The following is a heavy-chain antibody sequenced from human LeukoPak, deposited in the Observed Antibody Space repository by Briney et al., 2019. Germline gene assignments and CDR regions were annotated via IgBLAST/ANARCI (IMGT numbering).Heavy chain of an antibody. CDR2: ISSSSSYK. CDR1: GLTFSNAW. CDR3: ARSAAGTYY. V-gene: IGHV3-21*01. D-gene: IGHD1-1*01. J-gene: IGHJ4*02. Sequence: PGGSLRLSCAASGLTFSNAWMSWVRQAPGKGLEWVSSISSSSSYKYYTDSVKGRFTISRDNAKNSLYLQMNSLRAEDTAVYYCARSAAGTYYWGQGTLVTVSS.